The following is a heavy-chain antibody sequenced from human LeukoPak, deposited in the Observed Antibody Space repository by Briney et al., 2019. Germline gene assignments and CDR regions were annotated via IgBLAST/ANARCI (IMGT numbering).Heavy chain of an antibody. CDR3: ARGKFLRYSSSSLNFEY. V-gene: IGHV4-59*01. J-gene: IGHJ4*02. CDR1: GGSISTYY. Sequence: SETLSLTCTVSGGSISTYYWSWIRQPPGKGLEWIGYIYYSGSTNYNPSLKSRVTISVDTSKNQFSLKLNSVTAADTAVYYCARGKFLRYSSSSLNFEYWGRGTVDTVSS. CDR2: IYYSGST. D-gene: IGHD6-6*01.